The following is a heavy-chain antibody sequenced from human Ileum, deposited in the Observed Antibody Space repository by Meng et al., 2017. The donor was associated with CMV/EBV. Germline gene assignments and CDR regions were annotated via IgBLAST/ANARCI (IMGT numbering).Heavy chain of an antibody. J-gene: IGHJ5*02. CDR2: IYYSGST. CDR3: VGDWGPYKSRGYFDP. D-gene: IGHD5-12*01. V-gene: IGHV4-39*07. CDR1: CPHRSWYYC. Sequence: QLQGAGPGPGAPYGDTSFTRSCSGCPHRSWYYCLGLVPQPPGKDLEWIGSIYYSGSTYDNPSLKSRVTMSVDPSKNQFSLRLSSVTAADTAIYYCVGDWGPYKSRGYFDPWGQGTLVTVSS.